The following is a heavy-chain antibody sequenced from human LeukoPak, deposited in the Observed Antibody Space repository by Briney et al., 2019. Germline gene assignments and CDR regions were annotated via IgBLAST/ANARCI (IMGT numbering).Heavy chain of an antibody. Sequence: PGGSLRLSCAASGFTFSSYSMNWVRQAPGKGLEWVSSVSSASSYIYYADSVKGRFTISRDNANNSLYLQMNSLRAEDTAVYYCARKYTGTYSRDLYFDYWGQGTLVTVSS. CDR1: GFTFSSYS. D-gene: IGHD1-26*01. J-gene: IGHJ4*02. CDR3: ARKYTGTYSRDLYFDY. V-gene: IGHV3-21*01. CDR2: VSSASSYI.